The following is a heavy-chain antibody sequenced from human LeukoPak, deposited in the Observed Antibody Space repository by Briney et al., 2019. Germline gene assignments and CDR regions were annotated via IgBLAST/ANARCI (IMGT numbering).Heavy chain of an antibody. Sequence: ASVKVSCKVSGYILTELSMHWVRQAPGKGLGWMGGFDPEDGQTLYAQRFQGRVTMTEDASTETAYMELRSLTSEDTAVYYCAIGYYGSGRRGYYGMDVWGKGTTVTVSS. D-gene: IGHD3-10*01. V-gene: IGHV1-24*01. CDR1: GYILTELS. CDR2: FDPEDGQT. CDR3: AIGYYGSGRRGYYGMDV. J-gene: IGHJ6*04.